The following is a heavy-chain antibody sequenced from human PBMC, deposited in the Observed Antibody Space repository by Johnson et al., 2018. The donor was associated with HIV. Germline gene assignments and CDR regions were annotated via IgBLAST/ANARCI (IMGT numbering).Heavy chain of an antibody. Sequence: VQLVESGGGLVQPGGSLRLSCAASGFTFSRYALPWVRQAPGKGLEYVSAISSHGGSTYYTTSVKGRFTNPRDNSKNTLYLQMGSRRAEDMAVYYCARADEWELVGRGYAFDIWGQGTMVTVSS. V-gene: IGHV3-64*01. J-gene: IGHJ3*02. D-gene: IGHD1-26*01. CDR2: ISSHGGST. CDR3: ARADEWELVGRGYAFDI. CDR1: GFTFSRYA.